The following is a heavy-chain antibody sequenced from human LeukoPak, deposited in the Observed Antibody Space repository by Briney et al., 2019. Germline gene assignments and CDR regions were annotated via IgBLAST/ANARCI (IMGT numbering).Heavy chain of an antibody. CDR1: GFTFSSYA. Sequence: PGRSLRLSCAASGFTFSSYAMHWVRQAPGKGLEWVAVISYDGSNKYYADSVKGRFTISRDNSKNTLYLQMNSLRAEDTAVYYCAVARSSMAASRWYFDYWGQGTLVTVSS. CDR3: AVARSSMAASRWYFDY. V-gene: IGHV3-30-3*01. D-gene: IGHD6-6*01. CDR2: ISYDGSNK. J-gene: IGHJ4*02.